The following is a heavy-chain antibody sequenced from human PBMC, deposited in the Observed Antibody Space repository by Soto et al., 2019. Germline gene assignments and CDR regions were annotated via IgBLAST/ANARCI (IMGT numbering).Heavy chain of an antibody. J-gene: IGHJ5*02. CDR3: ARVRGQQLVSSWFDP. CDR1: GYTFTSYD. Sequence: QVQLVQSGAEVKKPGASVKVSCKASGYTFTSYDINWVRQATGQGLEWMGWMNPNSGNTGYAQKFQGRVTMTRNTSISTAYMELSSLRSDDTAVYFWARVRGQQLVSSWFDPWGQGTLGTVSS. D-gene: IGHD6-13*01. V-gene: IGHV1-8*01. CDR2: MNPNSGNT.